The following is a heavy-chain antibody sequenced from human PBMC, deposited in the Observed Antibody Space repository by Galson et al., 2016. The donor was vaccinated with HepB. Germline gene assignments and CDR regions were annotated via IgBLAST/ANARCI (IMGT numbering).Heavy chain of an antibody. CDR3: AKDPWGTIFGLIMSYYYYYMDV. D-gene: IGHD3-3*01. Sequence: SLRLSCAASGFTFSGYTMHWVRQAPGKGLEWVAVISYDGSNKYYADSVKGRFTISRANSKNMLYLKMNSLRAQDTAVYYCAKDPWGTIFGLIMSYYYYYMDVSGKGATVTVSS. J-gene: IGHJ6*03. V-gene: IGHV3-30*04. CDR1: GFTFSGYT. CDR2: ISYDGSNK.